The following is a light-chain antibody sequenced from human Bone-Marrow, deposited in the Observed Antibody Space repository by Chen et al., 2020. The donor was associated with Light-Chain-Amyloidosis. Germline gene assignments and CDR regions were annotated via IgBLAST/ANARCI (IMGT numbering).Light chain of an antibody. CDR1: QSVGTY. V-gene: IGKV3-11*01. J-gene: IGKJ4*01. Sequence: DIVVTQSPATLSLSPGERATLSCRVSQSVGTYLGWYQQKPGQAPRLVISDTSNRATGIPARFSGRGSETDFTLTISGLEPEDFAVYYCHQRRSWPLTFGGGTKVE. CDR2: DTS. CDR3: HQRRSWPLT.